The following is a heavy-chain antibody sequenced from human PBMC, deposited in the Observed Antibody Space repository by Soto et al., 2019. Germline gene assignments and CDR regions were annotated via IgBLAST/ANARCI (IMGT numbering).Heavy chain of an antibody. D-gene: IGHD3-10*01. J-gene: IGHJ4*02. CDR3: AREAPGVGRFYFDY. Sequence: SETLSLTCTVSGGSISSGDYYWSWIRQPPGKGLEWIGYIYYSGSTYYNPSLKSRVTISVDTSKNQFSLKLSSVTAADTAVYYCAREAPGVGRFYFDYWGQGTLVTV. V-gene: IGHV4-30-4*01. CDR1: GGSISSGDYY. CDR2: IYYSGST.